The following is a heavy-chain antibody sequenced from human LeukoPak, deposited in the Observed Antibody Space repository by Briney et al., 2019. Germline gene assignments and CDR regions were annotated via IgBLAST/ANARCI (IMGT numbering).Heavy chain of an antibody. Sequence: SETLSLTCTVSGGSISSSSYYWGWIRQPPGKGLEWIGSIYYSGSTYYNPSLKSRVTISVDTSKNQFSLKLSSVTAADTAVYYCARDKTYGDYQYYFDYWGQGTLVTVSS. CDR1: GGSISSSSYY. D-gene: IGHD4-17*01. J-gene: IGHJ4*02. CDR3: ARDKTYGDYQYYFDY. V-gene: IGHV4-39*07. CDR2: IYYSGST.